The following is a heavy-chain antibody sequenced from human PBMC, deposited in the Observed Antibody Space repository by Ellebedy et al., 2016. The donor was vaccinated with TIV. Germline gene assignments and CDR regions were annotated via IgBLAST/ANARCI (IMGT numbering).Heavy chain of an antibody. CDR3: ARTILTGFYSAYYFDS. CDR1: GASIRGHDYY. J-gene: IGHJ4*02. Sequence: MPSETLSLTCRVSGASIRGHDYYWSWLRQRPGKGLEWIAYINYSGKTSYKPSIERLVSISVDTTKNQFSLKVSSVTGADTAVYYCARTILTGFYSAYYFDSWGPGTQVTVSS. CDR2: INYSGKT. D-gene: IGHD3-9*01. V-gene: IGHV4-31*01.